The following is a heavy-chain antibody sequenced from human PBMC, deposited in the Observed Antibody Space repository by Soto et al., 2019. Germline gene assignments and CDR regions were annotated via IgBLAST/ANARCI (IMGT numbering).Heavy chain of an antibody. CDR1: GFTVSSNY. CDR2: IYSGGST. Sequence: GGSLRLSCAASGFTVSSNYMSWVRQAPGKGLEWVSVIYSGGSTYYADSVKGRFTISRDNSKNTLYLQMNSLRAEDTAVYYCARDFIWGGDYDYGMDVWGQGTTVTVSS. CDR3: ARDFIWGGDYDYGMDV. D-gene: IGHD3-16*01. J-gene: IGHJ6*02. V-gene: IGHV3-53*01.